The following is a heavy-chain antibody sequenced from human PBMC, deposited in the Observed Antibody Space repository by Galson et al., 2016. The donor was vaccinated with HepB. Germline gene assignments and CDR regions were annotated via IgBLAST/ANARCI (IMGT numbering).Heavy chain of an antibody. CDR2: ISSRGSYI. J-gene: IGHJ6*03. D-gene: IGHD3-3*01. Sequence: SLRLSCAASGFTFNSYNMNWVRQAPGKGLEWVSSISSRGSYISYADAVEGRFTISRDNPRNSLYLQMNSLRAEDTAVYYCARDNYNPYDFWSGYYPNSHYYLDVWGKGTTVAVSS. V-gene: IGHV3-21*01. CDR3: ARDNYNPYDFWSGYYPNSHYYLDV. CDR1: GFTFNSYN.